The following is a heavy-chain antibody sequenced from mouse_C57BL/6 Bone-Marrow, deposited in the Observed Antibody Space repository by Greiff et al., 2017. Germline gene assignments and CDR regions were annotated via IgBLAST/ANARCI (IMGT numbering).Heavy chain of an antibody. Sequence: QVQLQQPGAELVKPGASVKLSCKASGYTFTSYWMHWVKQRPGQGLEWIGMIHPNSGSTNYNEKFKSKATLTVDKSSSTAYMQLSSLTSEDSAVYYCAREESYDYAMDYWGQGTSVTVSS. CDR1: GYTFTSYW. CDR3: AREESYDYAMDY. V-gene: IGHV1-64*01. CDR2: IHPNSGST. J-gene: IGHJ4*01. D-gene: IGHD2-12*01.